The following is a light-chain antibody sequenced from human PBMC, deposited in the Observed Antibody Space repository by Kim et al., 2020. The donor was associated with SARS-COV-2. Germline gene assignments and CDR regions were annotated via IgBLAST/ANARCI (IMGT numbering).Light chain of an antibody. V-gene: IGKV3-20*01. Sequence: EIVLTQSPATLSLSPGERVTLSCRASRSVSGTFLAWYQQKPGQAPSLLIYGASSRATGIPDRFSGGGSGTDFTLTISRLEPEDFAVYYCQQYGSSLITFGGGTKVDIK. CDR1: RSVSGTF. J-gene: IGKJ4*01. CDR3: QQYGSSLIT. CDR2: GAS.